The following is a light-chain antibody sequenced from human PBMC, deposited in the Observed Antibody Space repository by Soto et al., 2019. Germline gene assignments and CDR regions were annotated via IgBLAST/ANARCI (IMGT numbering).Light chain of an antibody. CDR2: KAS. J-gene: IGKJ4*01. CDR1: QTIDSW. Sequence: DIQMTQSPSTLSASVGDRVTITCRASQTIDSWLAWYQQRPGKPPNLLIYKASTLASGVPSRFSGSGSGTEFTLTINSLQPDDFATYYCQQYNSPLTFGGGTKVDIK. V-gene: IGKV1-5*03. CDR3: QQYNSPLT.